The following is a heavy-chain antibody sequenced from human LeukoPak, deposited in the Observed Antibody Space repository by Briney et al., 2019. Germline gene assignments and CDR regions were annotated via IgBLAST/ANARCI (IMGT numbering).Heavy chain of an antibody. J-gene: IGHJ4*02. V-gene: IGHV4-59*02. CDR1: GDSVSFHY. CDR3: ARDSRGGGPDFDY. D-gene: IGHD3-16*01. CDR2: SYHSGTPT. Sequence: SETLSLTCTVSGDSVSFHYRWAWIRQSPGKGLEWIGYSYHSGTPTSYNPSLKSRATISIDASRNQYSLKLISVTAADTAVYYCARDSRGGGPDFDYWGQGILVTVSS.